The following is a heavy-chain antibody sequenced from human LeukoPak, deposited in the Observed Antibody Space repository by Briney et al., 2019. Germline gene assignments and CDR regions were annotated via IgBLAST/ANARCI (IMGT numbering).Heavy chain of an antibody. V-gene: IGHV3-23*01. Sequence: PGGSLRLSCTASGFAFSVYAMSWLRQPPGKGLEWDPTINANSGTTSYAASVRGRFTISRDNSKNTLYLQLNTLRADDTATYYCAKPISGGLAVTADWFHPWGQGTLVVVSS. J-gene: IGHJ5*01. CDR1: GFAFSVYA. CDR3: AKPISGGLAVTADWFHP. CDR2: INANSGTT. D-gene: IGHD6-19*01.